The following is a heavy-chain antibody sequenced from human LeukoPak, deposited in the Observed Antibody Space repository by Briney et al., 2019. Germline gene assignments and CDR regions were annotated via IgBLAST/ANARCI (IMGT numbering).Heavy chain of an antibody. CDR3: ARGRNYYGDYAW. J-gene: IGHJ4*02. D-gene: IGHD4-17*01. CDR1: GYTFTSYD. V-gene: IGHV1-8*01. CDR2: MNPNSGNT. Sequence: ASVKVSCKASGYTFTSYDINWVRQATGQGLEWMGWMNPNSGNTGYAQKFQGRVTMTRNTSISTAYMELSSLRSEDTAVCYCARGRNYYGDYAWWGQGTLVTVSS.